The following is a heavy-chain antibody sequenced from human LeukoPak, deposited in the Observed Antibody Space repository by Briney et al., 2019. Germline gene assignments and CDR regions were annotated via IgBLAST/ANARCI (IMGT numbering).Heavy chain of an antibody. CDR1: AFTFSSYW. D-gene: IGHD3-10*01. V-gene: IGHV3-74*01. J-gene: IGHJ6*04. CDR3: ASLYGSGSYSNYYYYYGMDV. Sequence: PGGSLRLSCAASAFTFSSYWMHWVRQAPGKGLVWVSRINSDGSSTSYADSVKGRFTISRDNAKNTLYLQMNSLRAEDTAVYYCASLYGSGSYSNYYYYYGMDVWGKGTTVTVSS. CDR2: INSDGSST.